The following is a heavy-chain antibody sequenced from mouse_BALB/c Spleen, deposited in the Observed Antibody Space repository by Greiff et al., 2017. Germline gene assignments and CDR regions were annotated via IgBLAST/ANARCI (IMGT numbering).Heavy chain of an antibody. CDR3: ACGRNHAMDY. D-gene: IGHD1-1*02. CDR1: GYAFSGYC. V-gene: IGHV1-80*01. J-gene: IGHJ4*01. CDR2: IYPGDGDT. Sequence: QVQLQQSGAELVRPGSSVKISCTASGYAFSGYCMNWVKQRPGQGLEWIGQIYPGDGDTNYNGKFKGKATLTADKSSSTAYMQLSSLTSEDSAVYVCACGRNHAMDYWGQGTSVTVSS.